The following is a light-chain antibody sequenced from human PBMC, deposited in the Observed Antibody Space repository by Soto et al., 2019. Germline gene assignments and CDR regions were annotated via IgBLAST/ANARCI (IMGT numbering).Light chain of an antibody. CDR2: SKH. V-gene: IGLV1-44*01. Sequence: QSVLTQPPSASGTPGQRVTISCSGSNSNIGSKTVNWYKHLPGTAPKPLIYSKHHRPSGVPDRFSASKSGTSASLAISGLQSEDEADYYCSPWDDSLNGVVFGGGTKLSVL. J-gene: IGLJ2*01. CDR1: NSNIGSKT. CDR3: SPWDDSLNGVV.